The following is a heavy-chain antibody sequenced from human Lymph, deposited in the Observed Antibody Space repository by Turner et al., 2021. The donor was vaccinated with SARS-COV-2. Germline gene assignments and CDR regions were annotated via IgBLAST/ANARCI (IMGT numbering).Heavy chain of an antibody. CDR1: GIIVRRNY. Sequence: EVQLVEPGGGLIQPGGSLRLACAASGIIVRRNYMNWVRQAPGKGLECVSVIYSGGTTYYADSVKGRFTISRDNSKNTLYLQMNSLRVEDTAVYYCARDLGTYGMDVWGQGTTVTVSS. D-gene: IGHD6-13*01. J-gene: IGHJ6*02. CDR3: ARDLGTYGMDV. V-gene: IGHV3-53*01. CDR2: IYSGGTT.